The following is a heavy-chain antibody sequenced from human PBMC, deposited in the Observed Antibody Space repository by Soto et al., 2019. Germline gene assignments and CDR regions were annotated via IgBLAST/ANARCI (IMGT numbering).Heavy chain of an antibody. D-gene: IGHD3-22*01. J-gene: IGHJ4*02. Sequence: SLRLSCAASGFGVSNNYMSWVRQAPGKGLEWVSAINSGGNTYYADSVKGRFTISRDNSKNTQYLQMSSLRADDTALYYCVKGEYYYDGSGYYPFDYWGQGTLVTVSS. V-gene: IGHV3-66*01. CDR3: VKGEYYYDGSGYYPFDY. CDR1: GFGVSNNY. CDR2: INSGGNT.